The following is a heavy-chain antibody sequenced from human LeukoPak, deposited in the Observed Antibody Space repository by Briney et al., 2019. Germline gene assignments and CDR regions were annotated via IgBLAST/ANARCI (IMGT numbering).Heavy chain of an antibody. D-gene: IGHD3-22*01. J-gene: IGHJ4*02. CDR2: IRSKAYGGTT. CDR3: TRDAFEKNYYDSSGIDY. CDR1: GFTFGDYA. Sequence: GGSLRLSCTASGFTFGDYAMSWVRQAPGKGLEWVGFIRSKAYGGTTEYAASVKGRFTISRDDSKSIAYLQMNSLKTEDTAVYYCTRDAFEKNYYDSSGIDYWGQGTLVTVSS. V-gene: IGHV3-49*04.